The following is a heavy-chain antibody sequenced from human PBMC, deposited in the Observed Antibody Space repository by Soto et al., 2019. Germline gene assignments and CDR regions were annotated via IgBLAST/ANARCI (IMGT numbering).Heavy chain of an antibody. D-gene: IGHD6-13*01. Sequence: QVQLVQSGAEVKKPGASVKVSCKASGYTFTSYDINWVRQATGQGLEWMGWMNPNSGNTGYAQKFQGRVTMTRNTXISTAYMELSSLRSEDTAVYYCARRYSSQREWYFDLWGRGTLVTVSS. CDR2: MNPNSGNT. J-gene: IGHJ2*01. CDR3: ARRYSSQREWYFDL. CDR1: GYTFTSYD. V-gene: IGHV1-8*01.